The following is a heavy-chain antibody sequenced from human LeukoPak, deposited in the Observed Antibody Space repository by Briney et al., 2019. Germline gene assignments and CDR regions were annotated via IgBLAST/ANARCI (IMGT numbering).Heavy chain of an antibody. CDR1: GFTFDSYW. D-gene: IGHD1-26*01. CDR2: IKQDGSDK. V-gene: IGHV3-7*01. J-gene: IGHJ4*02. Sequence: GGSLRLSCAASGFTFDSYWMTWVRQAPGKGLEWVANIKQDGSDKHYVDSVKGRFTISRDNAKNSLYLQMNSLRAEDTAVYFCAREVLGVGATCDYWGQGTLVTVSS. CDR3: AREVLGVGATCDY.